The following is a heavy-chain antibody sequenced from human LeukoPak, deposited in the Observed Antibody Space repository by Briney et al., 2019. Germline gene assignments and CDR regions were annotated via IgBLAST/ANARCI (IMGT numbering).Heavy chain of an antibody. D-gene: IGHD2-21*01. V-gene: IGHV1-24*01. J-gene: IGHJ4*02. Sequence: ASVKVSCKVSGYTLTELSMHWVRQAPGKGLEWMGGFDPEDGETIYAQKFQGRVTMTEDTSTDTAYMELSSLRSEDTAVYYCATRVLAYCGGDCYSPDYWGQGTLVTVSS. CDR2: FDPEDGET. CDR1: GYTLTELS. CDR3: ATRVLAYCGGDCYSPDY.